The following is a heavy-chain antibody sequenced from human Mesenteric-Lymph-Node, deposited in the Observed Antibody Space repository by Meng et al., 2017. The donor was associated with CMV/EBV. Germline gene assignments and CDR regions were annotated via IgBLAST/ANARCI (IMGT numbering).Heavy chain of an antibody. CDR3: ASQEPITYGMDV. D-gene: IGHD3-10*01. CDR2: ISSSGSTI. CDR1: GFTFSNFA. Sequence: GGSLRLSCAASGFTFSNFAMNWVRQAPGKGLEWVSYISSSGSTIYYADSVKGRFTISRDNAKNSLYLQMNSLRAEDTAVYYCASQEPITYGMDVWGQGTTVTVSS. V-gene: IGHV3-48*03. J-gene: IGHJ6*02.